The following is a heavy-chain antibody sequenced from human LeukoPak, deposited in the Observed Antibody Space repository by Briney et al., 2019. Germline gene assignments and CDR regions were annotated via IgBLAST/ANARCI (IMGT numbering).Heavy chain of an antibody. CDR1: GYSFTSYW. V-gene: IGHV5-51*01. J-gene: IGHJ3*02. CDR3: ARQLDYYDSSGYHGAFDI. Sequence: GESLKISCKGSGYSFTSYWIGWVRQMPGKGLEWMGIIYPGDSDTRYSPSFQGQVTISADKSISTAYLQWSSLKASDTAMYYCARQLDYYDSSGYHGAFDIWGQGTMVTVSS. CDR2: IYPGDSDT. D-gene: IGHD3-22*01.